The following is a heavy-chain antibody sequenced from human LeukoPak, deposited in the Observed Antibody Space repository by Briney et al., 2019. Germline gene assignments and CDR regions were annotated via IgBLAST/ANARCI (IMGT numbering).Heavy chain of an antibody. J-gene: IGHJ4*02. Sequence: PSETLSLTCTVSGGSISSSSYYWGWIRQPPGEGLEWIGSIYYSGSPYYNPSLKSRVTISVDTSKNQFSLKLSSVTAADTAVYYCARPLAGIAPDYWGQGTLVTVSS. CDR2: IYYSGSP. CDR3: ARPLAGIAPDY. D-gene: IGHD6-13*01. CDR1: GGSISSSSYY. V-gene: IGHV4-39*01.